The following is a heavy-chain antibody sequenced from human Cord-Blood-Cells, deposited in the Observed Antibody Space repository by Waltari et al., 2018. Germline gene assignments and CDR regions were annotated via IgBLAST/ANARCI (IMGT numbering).Heavy chain of an antibody. V-gene: IGHV4-34*01. Sequence: QVQLLQWGAGLLKPSETLSLTCAVYGGSFSGYYWSWIRHPPGTGLEWMGEINHSGTTNYNPSRKSRFTISVDTSKNQFSLKLSSVTAADTAVYYCARGLGVGGPAAISGNWFDPWGQGTLVTVSS. CDR3: ARGLGVGGPAAISGNWFDP. CDR1: GGSFSGYY. J-gene: IGHJ5*02. CDR2: INHSGTT. D-gene: IGHD2-2*01.